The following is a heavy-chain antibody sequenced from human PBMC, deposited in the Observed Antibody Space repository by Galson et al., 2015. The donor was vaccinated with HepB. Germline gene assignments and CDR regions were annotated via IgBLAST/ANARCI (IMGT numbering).Heavy chain of an antibody. CDR1: VFSLSTSGVG. Sequence: PALVKPTQPLTLTCTFSVFSLSTSGVGVGWIRQPPGKALEWLALIYWDDDKRYSPSLKSRLTITKDTSKNQVVLTMTNMDPVDTATYYCAHSSGSGTFDYWGQGTLVTVSS. J-gene: IGHJ4*02. CDR3: AHSSGSGTFDY. CDR2: IYWDDDK. D-gene: IGHD1-1*01. V-gene: IGHV2-5*02.